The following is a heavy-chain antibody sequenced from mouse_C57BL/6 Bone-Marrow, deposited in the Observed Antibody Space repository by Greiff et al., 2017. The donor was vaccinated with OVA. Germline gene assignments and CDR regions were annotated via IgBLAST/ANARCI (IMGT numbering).Heavy chain of an antibody. Sequence: EVKLVESGGGLVQPGESLKLSCESNEYEFPSHDMSWVRKTPEKRLELVAAINSDGGSTYYPDTMERRFIISRDNTEKTLYLQMSSLRSEDTALYYCARRWLLPLYYAMDYWGQGTSVTVSS. J-gene: IGHJ4*01. V-gene: IGHV5-2*03. CDR1: EYEFPSHD. CDR2: INSDGGST. D-gene: IGHD2-3*01. CDR3: ARRWLLPLYYAMDY.